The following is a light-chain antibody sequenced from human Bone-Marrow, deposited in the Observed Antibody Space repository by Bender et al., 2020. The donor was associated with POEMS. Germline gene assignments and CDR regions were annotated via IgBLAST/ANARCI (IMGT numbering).Light chain of an antibody. CDR3: RSYASSNTLV. CDR2: NVN. CDR1: SSDVAAYNY. V-gene: IGLV2-14*03. Sequence: QSALTQPASVSGSPGQSITLSCTGTSSDVAAYNYVSWYQQHTGRAPKLIIYNVNNRPSGVSNRFSASKSGNTASLTISGLQAEDEADYYCRSYASSNTLVFGGGTTLTVL. J-gene: IGLJ2*01.